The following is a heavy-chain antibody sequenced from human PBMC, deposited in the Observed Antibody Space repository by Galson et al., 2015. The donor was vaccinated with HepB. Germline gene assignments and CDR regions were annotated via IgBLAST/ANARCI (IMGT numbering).Heavy chain of an antibody. V-gene: IGHV3-21*01. J-gene: IGHJ3*02. CDR1: GFTFSSYS. CDR2: ISSSSSYI. Sequence: SLRLSCAASGFTFSSYSMNWVRQAPGKGLEWVSSISSSSSYIYYADSVKGRFTISRDNAKNSLYLQMNSLGAEDTAVYYCARDNVWFSTAFDIWGQGTMVTVSS. D-gene: IGHD3-10*01. CDR3: ARDNVWFSTAFDI.